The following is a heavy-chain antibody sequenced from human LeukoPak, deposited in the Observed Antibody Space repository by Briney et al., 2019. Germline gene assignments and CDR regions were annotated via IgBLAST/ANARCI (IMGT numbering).Heavy chain of an antibody. CDR2: IYYSGST. D-gene: IGHD2-21*02. J-gene: IGHJ5*02. CDR3: ARLRGGDYSSYNWFDP. Sequence: SETLSLTCAVSGGSISSGGYSWSWIRQPPGKGLEWIGYIYYSGSTYYNPSLKSRVTISVDTSKNHFSLKLSSVTAADTAVYYCARLRGGDYSSYNWFDPWGQGTLVTVSS. CDR1: GGSISSGGYS. V-gene: IGHV4-30-4*07.